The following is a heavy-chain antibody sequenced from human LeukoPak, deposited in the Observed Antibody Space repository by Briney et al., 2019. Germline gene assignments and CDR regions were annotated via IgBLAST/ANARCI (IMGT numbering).Heavy chain of an antibody. CDR2: ISVNGGNT. V-gene: IGHV3-23*01. D-gene: IGHD4-17*01. CDR1: GSTFNTYA. J-gene: IGHJ5*02. CDR3: AKQNGDYENWFDP. Sequence: PGGSLRLSCAASGSTFNTYAMSWVHQAPGKGLEWVPGISVNGGNTYYADSVKGRFTISRDNSKNTLYLQMKSLRAEDTAVYYCAKQNGDYENWFDPWGQGTLVTVSS.